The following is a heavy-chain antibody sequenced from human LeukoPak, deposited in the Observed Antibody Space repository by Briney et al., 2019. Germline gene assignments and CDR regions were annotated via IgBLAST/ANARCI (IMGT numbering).Heavy chain of an antibody. CDR1: GGTFSSYA. J-gene: IGHJ6*02. CDR3: ARDGPLRFGESGMDV. Sequence: SVKVSCKASGGTFSSYAISWVRQAPGQGLEWMGRIIPILGIANYAQKFQGRVTITADKSTSTAYMELSSLRSEDTAVYYCARDGPLRFGESGMDVWGQGTTVTVSS. CDR2: IIPILGIA. V-gene: IGHV1-69*04. D-gene: IGHD3-10*01.